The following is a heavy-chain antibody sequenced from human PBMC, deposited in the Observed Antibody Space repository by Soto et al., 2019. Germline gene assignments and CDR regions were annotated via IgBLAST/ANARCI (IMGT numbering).Heavy chain of an antibody. V-gene: IGHV3-23*01. CDR2: ISGSGGST. CDR1: GFTFSSYA. D-gene: IGHD6-19*01. CDR3: AKTRRVAGNQVMLAFDI. J-gene: IGHJ3*02. Sequence: EVQLLESGGGLVQPGGSLRLSCAASGFTFSSYAMSWVRQAPGKGLEWVSAISGSGGSTYYADSVKGRFTISRDNSKNTLYLQMNSLRAEDTAVYYCAKTRRVAGNQVMLAFDIWGQGTMVTVSS.